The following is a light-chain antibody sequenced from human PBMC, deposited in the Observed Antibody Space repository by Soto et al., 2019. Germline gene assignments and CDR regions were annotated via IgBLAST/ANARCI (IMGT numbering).Light chain of an antibody. V-gene: IGLV2-14*01. CDR2: QVS. CDR3: SSYRSSTTYV. J-gene: IGLJ1*01. Sequence: QSVLTQPASVSGSPGQSITISCTGTNSDIGFYNYVSWYQQHPGKAPKLIIYQVSNRPSGISSRFSGSKSGNTASLTISGLQAEDEADYYCSSYRSSTTYVFGTGTKVTVL. CDR1: NSDIGFYNY.